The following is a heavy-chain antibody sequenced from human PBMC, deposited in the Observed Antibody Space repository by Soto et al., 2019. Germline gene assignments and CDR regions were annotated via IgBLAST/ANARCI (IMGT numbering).Heavy chain of an antibody. D-gene: IGHD3-9*01. V-gene: IGHV4-30-2*05. J-gene: IGHJ4*02. CDR3: ARSGKLRYFDWSY. CDR2: IYHSGST. CDR1: GGSISSGGYS. Sequence: SETLSLTCAVSGGSISSGGYSWSWIRQPPGKGLEWIGYIYHSGSTYYNPSLKSRVTISVDTSKNQFSLNLSSVTAADTAVYYCARSGKLRYFDWSYWGQGTLVTAPQ.